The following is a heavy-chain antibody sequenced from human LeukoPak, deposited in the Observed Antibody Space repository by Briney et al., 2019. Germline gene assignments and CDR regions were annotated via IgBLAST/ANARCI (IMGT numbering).Heavy chain of an antibody. D-gene: IGHD1-26*01. V-gene: IGHV4-39*07. Sequence: SETLSLTCTVSGGSISSSSYYWGWIRQPSGKGLEWIGSIYYSGSTYYNPSLKSRVTISVDTSKNQFSLKLSSVTAADTAVYYCARGLARGCLWYWGQGTLVTVSS. CDR1: GGSISSSSYY. CDR3: ARGLARGCLWY. CDR2: IYYSGST. J-gene: IGHJ4*02.